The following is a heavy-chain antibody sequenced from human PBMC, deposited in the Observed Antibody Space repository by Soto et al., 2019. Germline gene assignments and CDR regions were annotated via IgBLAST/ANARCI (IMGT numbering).Heavy chain of an antibody. D-gene: IGHD6-6*01. Sequence: SETLSLTCSVYGASFSGYYWSWIRQSPGKGLEWIGEIHHSGSTHYNPSLKSRLTFSIDESQSQFYMMLTSVTAADTALYFCARGHSTSGYDSWGQGSLVAVSS. CDR2: IHHSGST. CDR3: ARGHSTSGYDS. CDR1: GASFSGYY. J-gene: IGHJ4*02. V-gene: IGHV4-34*01.